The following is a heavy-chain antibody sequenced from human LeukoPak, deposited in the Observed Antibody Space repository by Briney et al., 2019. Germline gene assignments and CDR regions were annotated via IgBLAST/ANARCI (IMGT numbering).Heavy chain of an antibody. V-gene: IGHV3-30-3*02. CDR2: ISYDGSNK. Sequence: LSGGSLRLSCAASGFTFSSYAMHWVRQAPGKGLEWVAVISYDGSNKYYADSVKGRFTISRDNSKNTLYLQMNSLRAEDTAVYYCAKNHEYSNPGDYWGQGTLVTVSS. CDR1: GFTFSSYA. CDR3: AKNHEYSNPGDY. D-gene: IGHD6-6*01. J-gene: IGHJ4*02.